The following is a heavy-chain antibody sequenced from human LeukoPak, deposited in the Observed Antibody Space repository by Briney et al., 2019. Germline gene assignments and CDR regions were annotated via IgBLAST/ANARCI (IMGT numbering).Heavy chain of an antibody. CDR3: ARGIAPEE. D-gene: IGHD6-25*01. CDR2: INPSGSST. J-gene: IGHJ4*02. CDR1: GYTFTRYY. V-gene: IGHV1-46*01. Sequence: ASVKVSCKASGYTFTRYYMHWVRQAPGQGLVWMGMINPSGSSTTYAQKFQGRVTMTRDMSTSTAYMELRSLRSDDTAVYYCARGIAPEEWGQGTLVTVSS.